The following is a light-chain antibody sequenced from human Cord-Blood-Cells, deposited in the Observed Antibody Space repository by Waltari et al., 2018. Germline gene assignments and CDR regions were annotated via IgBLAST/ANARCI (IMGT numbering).Light chain of an antibody. CDR1: SSDVGGYNY. V-gene: IGLV2-14*01. Sequence: QSALTPPASVSGSPGQSITISCTGASSDVGGYNYLSWYQQHPGKAPKLMIYDDSNRPSGVSNRFSGSKSGNTASLTISGLQAEDDADYYCSSYTSSSTLVFGGGTKLTVL. CDR3: SSYTSSSTLV. CDR2: DDS. J-gene: IGLJ3*02.